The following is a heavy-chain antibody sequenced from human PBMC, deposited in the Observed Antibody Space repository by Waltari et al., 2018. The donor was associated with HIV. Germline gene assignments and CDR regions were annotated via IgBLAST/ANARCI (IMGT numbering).Heavy chain of an antibody. CDR2: RSRGTSEI. Sequence: EVQLVESDGGTVRPRGTLRLSCAASGFVITHFSLNWVCETPGTGLDWVSYRSRGTSEIHDADSIKGRFTISRDNAKNAIVMQIKSLRSEETAFYFCVREPGGGTRLPTYFERWGQGILVTAS. J-gene: IGHJ4*02. CDR1: GFVITHFS. D-gene: IGHD2-8*02. CDR3: VREPGGGTRLPTYFER. V-gene: IGHV3-21*05.